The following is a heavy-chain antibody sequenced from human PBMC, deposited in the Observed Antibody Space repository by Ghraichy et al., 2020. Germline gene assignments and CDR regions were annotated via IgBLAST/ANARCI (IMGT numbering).Heavy chain of an antibody. Sequence: GGSLRLSCAASGFTFSTYGMHWVRQAPGKGLEWVAVISYDGSAQYFADSVRGRSTISRDNSKNTLYLQMNSLRPEDTAVYYCAKEGFSRVSDCHFDLWGRGTLVTVSS. D-gene: IGHD2-21*01. V-gene: IGHV3-30*18. CDR1: GFTFSTYG. J-gene: IGHJ2*01. CDR2: ISYDGSAQ. CDR3: AKEGFSRVSDCHFDL.